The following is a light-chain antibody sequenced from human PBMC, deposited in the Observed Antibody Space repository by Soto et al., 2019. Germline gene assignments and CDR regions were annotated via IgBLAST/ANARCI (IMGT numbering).Light chain of an antibody. V-gene: IGKV3-20*01. CDR2: GAS. CDR1: QSVSSNY. CDR3: QEYLITPWT. J-gene: IGKJ1*01. Sequence: IVLTQSVCTLSFTTGERATLSCRASQSVSSNYLAWYQQKPGQAPRLLIHGASNRATGIPDRFSGSGSGTDFTLTIGRLEPEDFAVYYCQEYLITPWTFGQGSKVDNK.